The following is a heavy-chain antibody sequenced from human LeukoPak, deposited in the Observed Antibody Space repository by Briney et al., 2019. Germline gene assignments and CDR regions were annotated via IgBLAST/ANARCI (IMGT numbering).Heavy chain of an antibody. D-gene: IGHD3-10*01. Sequence: PGGYLRLSCAASGFTFSNYGMHWVRPAPGKGLEWLSYIRYDGSNEYYADSVKGRFTISRDTSKNTLYLQMNSLRADDTAVYYCARGYGSGSYYHDPWGQGTLVTVSS. V-gene: IGHV3-30*02. J-gene: IGHJ5*02. CDR3: ARGYGSGSYYHDP. CDR1: GFTFSNYG. CDR2: IRYDGSNE.